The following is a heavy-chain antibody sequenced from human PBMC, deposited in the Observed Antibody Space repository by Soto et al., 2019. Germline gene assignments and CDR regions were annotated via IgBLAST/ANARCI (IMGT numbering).Heavy chain of an antibody. J-gene: IGHJ6*02. CDR2: ISYDGGNT. D-gene: IGHD5-12*01. Sequence: QEKLVESGGGVVQPGGSLRLSCEASGFMFSSYALHWVRQAPGKGLEWLAIISYDGGNTYYADSVKGRFTISRDGSRYTVYLEMDSLRPADTGVYYCAIDPRPIGYERHMDVWGQGTTVTVS. CDR1: GFMFSSYA. V-gene: IGHV3-30*17. CDR3: AIDPRPIGYERHMDV.